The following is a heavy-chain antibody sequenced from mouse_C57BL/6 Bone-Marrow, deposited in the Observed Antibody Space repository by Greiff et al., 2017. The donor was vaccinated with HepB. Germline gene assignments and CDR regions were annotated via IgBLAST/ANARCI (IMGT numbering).Heavy chain of an antibody. J-gene: IGHJ3*01. CDR1: GYTFTSYW. D-gene: IGHD2-5*01. Sequence: QVQLQQPGAELVRPGSSVKLSCKASGYTFTSYWMHWVRQRPIQGLEWIGNIDPSDSETHYNQKFKDKATLHVDKSSSTAYMQLSSLTSEDSAVYYCAREELQYSNYPAWFAYWGQGTLVTVSA. V-gene: IGHV1-52*01. CDR2: IDPSDSET. CDR3: AREELQYSNYPAWFAY.